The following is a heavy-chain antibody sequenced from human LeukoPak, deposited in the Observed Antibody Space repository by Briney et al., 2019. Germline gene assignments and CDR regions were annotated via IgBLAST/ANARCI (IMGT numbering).Heavy chain of an antibody. CDR2: IIPLVGLA. CDR1: GGSFSNFA. J-gene: IGHJ4*02. D-gene: IGHD2-8*01. CDR3: ARFNDGHFDF. V-gene: IGHV1-69*04. Sequence: GASVKVSCKASGGSFSNFAISWVRQAPGQGLQWMGRIIPLVGLADYAQIFQGRVTITADISTNIAFLDLSSLRSDDTAVYYCARFNDGHFDFWGQGTLVTVSS.